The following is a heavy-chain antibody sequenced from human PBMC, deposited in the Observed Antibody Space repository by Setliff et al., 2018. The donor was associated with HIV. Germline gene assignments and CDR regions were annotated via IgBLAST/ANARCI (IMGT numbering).Heavy chain of an antibody. V-gene: IGHV4-59*11. CDR1: GESFSGHH. CDR2: TFYSGST. Sequence: SSETLSLTCAACGESFSGHHYSWIRQSPGKGLQWIGTTFYSGSTNYNPSLTSRVTISADTSRNQFSLKLTSVTAADTAIYYCARGVNFDYWGQGTQVTVSS. D-gene: IGHD3-3*01. CDR3: ARGVNFDY. J-gene: IGHJ4*02.